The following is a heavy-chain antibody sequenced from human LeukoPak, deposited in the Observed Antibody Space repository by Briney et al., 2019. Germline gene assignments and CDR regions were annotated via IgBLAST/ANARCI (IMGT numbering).Heavy chain of an antibody. D-gene: IGHD5-12*01. CDR2: INPNSGGT. Sequence: ASVKVSCKASGYTFTGYYMHWVRQAPGQGLEWMGWINPNSGGTNYAQKFQGRVTMTRDTSISTAYMELSRLRSDDTAVYYCARGGPGGYSGYDSGDWFDPWGQGTLVTVSS. CDR1: GYTFTGYY. V-gene: IGHV1-2*02. J-gene: IGHJ5*02. CDR3: ARGGPGGYSGYDSGDWFDP.